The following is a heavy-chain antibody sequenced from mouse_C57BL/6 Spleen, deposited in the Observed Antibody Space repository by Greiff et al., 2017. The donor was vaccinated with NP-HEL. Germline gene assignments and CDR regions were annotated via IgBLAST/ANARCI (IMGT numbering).Heavy chain of an antibody. Sequence: EVQLQQSGPELVKPGASVKISCKASGYTFTDYYMNWVKQSHGKSLEWIGDINPNNGGTSYNQKFKGKATLTVDKSSSTAYMELRSLTSDDSAVYYCARTDDYDGAWFAYWGQGTLVTVSA. CDR2: INPNNGGT. CDR3: ARTDDYDGAWFAY. D-gene: IGHD2-4*01. J-gene: IGHJ3*01. CDR1: GYTFTDYY. V-gene: IGHV1-26*01.